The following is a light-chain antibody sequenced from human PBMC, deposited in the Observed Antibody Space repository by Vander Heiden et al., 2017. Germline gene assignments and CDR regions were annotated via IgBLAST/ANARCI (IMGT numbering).Light chain of an antibody. CDR1: QDISNY. Sequence: IQMTQSPSSLSASVGDIVTITCQACQDISNYLNWYQQKPGKAPKLLIYDASNLETGVPSRFSGSGSGTDFTFTISSLQPEDIATYYCQQYDNLPITFGQGTRLEIK. CDR3: QQYDNLPIT. J-gene: IGKJ5*01. CDR2: DAS. V-gene: IGKV1-33*01.